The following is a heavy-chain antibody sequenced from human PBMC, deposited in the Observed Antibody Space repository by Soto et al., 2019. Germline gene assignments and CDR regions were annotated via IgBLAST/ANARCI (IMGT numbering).Heavy chain of an antibody. CDR2: IYYSGST. V-gene: IGHV4-61*08. D-gene: IGHD3-10*01. CDR1: GGSISSGDYY. J-gene: IGHJ5*02. CDR3: AREKVDITMVRDNWFDP. Sequence: SETLSLTCTVSGGSISSGDYYWSWIRQPPGKGLEWIGYIYYSGSTNYNPSLKSRVTISVDTSKNQFSLKLSSVTAADTAVYYCAREKVDITMVRDNWFDPWGQGTLVTVSS.